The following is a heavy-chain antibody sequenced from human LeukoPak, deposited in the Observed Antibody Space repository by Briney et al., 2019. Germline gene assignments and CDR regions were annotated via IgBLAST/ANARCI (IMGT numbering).Heavy chain of an antibody. V-gene: IGHV3-30*18. J-gene: IGHJ3*02. CDR3: AKDDLGGASDI. CDR1: GFTFSNYG. D-gene: IGHD3-16*01. CDR2: ISYDGGNR. Sequence: PGGSLRLSCAASGFTFSNYGMHWVRQAPGKGLEWVAVISYDGGNRDYADSVKGRFTISRDNSRNTLYLQMNSLRAEDTAVYYCAKDDLGGASDIWGQGTMVTVSS.